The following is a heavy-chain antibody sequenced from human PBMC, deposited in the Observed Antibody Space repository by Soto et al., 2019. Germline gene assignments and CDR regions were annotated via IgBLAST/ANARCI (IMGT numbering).Heavy chain of an antibody. CDR1: GFTFSSFW. CDR3: ARESEDLTSNFDY. J-gene: IGHJ4*02. Sequence: GGSLRLSCAASGFTFSSFWMTWVRQAPGKGLEWVANIKQDGSEKYYVDSVKGRFTISRDNARNSLFLEMKSLRSEDTAVYYCARESEDLTSNFDYWGQGTLVTVSS. CDR2: IKQDGSEK. V-gene: IGHV3-7*01.